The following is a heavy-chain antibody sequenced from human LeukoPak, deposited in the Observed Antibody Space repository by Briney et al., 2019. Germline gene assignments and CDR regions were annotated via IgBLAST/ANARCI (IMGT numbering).Heavy chain of an antibody. V-gene: IGHV3-23*01. J-gene: IGHJ1*01. Sequence: GGSLRLSCAASGFTFSSYAMSWVRQAPGKGLEWVSAISGSGGSTYHADSVKGRFTISRDNSKNTLHLQMNSLRAEDTAVYYCATFLAIVTARDSLYFQHWGQGTLVTVSS. CDR2: ISGSGGST. CDR3: ATFLAIVTARDSLYFQH. D-gene: IGHD3-3*02. CDR1: GFTFSSYA.